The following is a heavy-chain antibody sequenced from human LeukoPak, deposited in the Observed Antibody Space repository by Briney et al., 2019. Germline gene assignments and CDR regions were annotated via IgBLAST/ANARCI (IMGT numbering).Heavy chain of an antibody. CDR2: ISAYNGNT. Sequence: ASVKVSCKASGYTFTSYGISWVRQAPGQGLEWMGWISAYNGNTNYAQKLQGRVTMTTDTSTSTAYMELRSLRSDDTAVYYCARDAPYTDPTVTIDYWGQGTLVTVSS. V-gene: IGHV1-18*01. CDR1: GYTFTSYG. D-gene: IGHD4-17*01. CDR3: ARDAPYTDPTVTIDY. J-gene: IGHJ4*02.